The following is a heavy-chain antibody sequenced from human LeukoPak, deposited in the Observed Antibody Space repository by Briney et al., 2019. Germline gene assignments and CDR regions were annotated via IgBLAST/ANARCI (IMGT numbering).Heavy chain of an antibody. CDR1: GGSISSYY. J-gene: IGHJ5*02. Sequence: SETLSLTCTVSGGSISSYYWSWIRQPPGKGLEWIGYIYYSGSTNYNPSLKSRVTISVDTSKNQFSLKLSSVTAADTAVYYCARRTKQTDLWFGEWDWFDPWGQGTLVTVSS. D-gene: IGHD3-10*01. CDR2: IYYSGST. V-gene: IGHV4-59*08. CDR3: ARRTKQTDLWFGEWDWFDP.